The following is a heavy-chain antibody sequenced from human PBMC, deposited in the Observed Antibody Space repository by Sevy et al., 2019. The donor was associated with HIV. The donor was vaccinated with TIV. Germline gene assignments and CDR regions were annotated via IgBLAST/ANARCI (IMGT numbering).Heavy chain of an antibody. D-gene: IGHD2-15*01. Sequence: ASVKVSCKASGYTFTSYRIYWVRQAPGQGLESMGWISAHNGDTNYAQKFQGRVTMITDTSTSTAYMDLRSLRSDDTALYYYARADCSGGGCDSLAYWGQGTLVTVSS. CDR2: ISAHNGDT. CDR1: GYTFTSYR. J-gene: IGHJ4*02. CDR3: ARADCSGGGCDSLAY. V-gene: IGHV1-18*01.